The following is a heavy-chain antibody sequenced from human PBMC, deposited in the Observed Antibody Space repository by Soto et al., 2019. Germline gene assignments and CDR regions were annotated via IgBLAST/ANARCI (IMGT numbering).Heavy chain of an antibody. J-gene: IGHJ4*02. D-gene: IGHD3-10*01. CDR1: GFTFSSYS. CDR2: ISSSSTI. V-gene: IGHV3-48*01. Sequence: GGSLRLSCAASGFTFSSYSMNWVRQAPGKGLEWVSYISSSSTIYYADSVKGRFTISRDNAKNSLYLQMNSLRAEDTAVYYCARDLWFGDLDLWGQGTLVTVSS. CDR3: ARDLWFGDLDL.